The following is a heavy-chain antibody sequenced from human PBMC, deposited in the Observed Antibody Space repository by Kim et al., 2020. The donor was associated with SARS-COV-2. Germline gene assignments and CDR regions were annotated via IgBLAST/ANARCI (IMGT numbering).Heavy chain of an antibody. CDR2: IGTAGDT. Sequence: GGSLRLSCAASGFTFSSYDMHWVRQATGKGLEWVSAIGTAGDTYYPGTVKGRFTISRENAKNSLYLQMNSLRAGDTAVYYCATSLGYSSKGAFDIWGQGTMLTVSS. V-gene: IGHV3-13*04. D-gene: IGHD6-13*01. CDR3: ATSLGYSSKGAFDI. CDR1: GFTFSSYD. J-gene: IGHJ3*02.